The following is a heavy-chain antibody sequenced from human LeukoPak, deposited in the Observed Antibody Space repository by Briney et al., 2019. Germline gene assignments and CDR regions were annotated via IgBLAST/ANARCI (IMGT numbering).Heavy chain of an antibody. D-gene: IGHD2-2*01. Sequence: GESLKISCKGSGYSFTSYWIGWVRQMPGKGLEWMGIIYPGDSDTRYSPSFQGQVTISADKSISTAYLQWSSLKASDTAMYYCARQIVVVPAADNDAFDIWGQGTMVTVSS. CDR3: ARQIVVVPAADNDAFDI. CDR1: GYSFTSYW. J-gene: IGHJ3*02. CDR2: IYPGDSDT. V-gene: IGHV5-51*01.